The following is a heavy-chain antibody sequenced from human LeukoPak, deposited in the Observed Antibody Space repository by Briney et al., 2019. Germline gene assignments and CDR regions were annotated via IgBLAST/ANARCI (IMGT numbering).Heavy chain of an antibody. CDR2: IYHSGST. D-gene: IGHD3-10*01. Sequence: SETLSLTCTVSGYSISSGYYWGWIQQPPGKGLEWIGSIYHSGSTYYNPSLKSRVTISVDTSKNQFSLKLSSVTAADTAVYYCARDALLWEGENAFDIWGQGTMVTVSS. V-gene: IGHV4-38-2*02. J-gene: IGHJ3*02. CDR1: GYSISSGYY. CDR3: ARDALLWEGENAFDI.